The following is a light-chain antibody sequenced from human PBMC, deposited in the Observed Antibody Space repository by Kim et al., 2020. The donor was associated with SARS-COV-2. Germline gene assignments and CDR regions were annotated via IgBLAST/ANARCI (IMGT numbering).Light chain of an antibody. CDR2: STS. CDR1: TGAVTKNHY. J-gene: IGLJ2*01. Sequence: PGATVTLTCASSTGAVTKNHYPNWFQQKPGQPPRPLIYSTSNKHSWTPARFSGSLLGGKAALTLSGVQPEDEAEYYCLLNYLGAVVFGAGTKVTVL. V-gene: IGLV7-43*01. CDR3: LLNYLGAVV.